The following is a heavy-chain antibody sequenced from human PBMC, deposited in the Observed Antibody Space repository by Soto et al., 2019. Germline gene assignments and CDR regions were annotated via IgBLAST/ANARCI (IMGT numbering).Heavy chain of an antibody. CDR3: TRHAIIPKLQYGMDV. D-gene: IGHD2-2*02. J-gene: IGHJ6*02. V-gene: IGHV4-59*01. CDR1: GGSISGYY. CDR2: IFYRGNT. Sequence: QVQLQESGPGLVKPSETLSLICTVSGGSISGYYWSWIRQTPGKGLEWIGYIFYRGNTLYNPSLQSGVTISVDTFNNQFSLRLYSVTAADTAVYYCTRHAIIPKLQYGMDVWGQGASVTVSS.